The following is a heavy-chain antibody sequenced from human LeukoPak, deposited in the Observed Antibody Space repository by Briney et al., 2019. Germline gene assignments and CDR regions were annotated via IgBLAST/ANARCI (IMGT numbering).Heavy chain of an antibody. D-gene: IGHD3/OR15-3a*01. CDR1: GFTFSSHW. CDR2: IKQDGSEK. Sequence: GGSLRLSCAASGFTFSSHWMSWVRQAPGKGLEWVANIKQDGSEKYYVNSVKGRFTISRDNATNSLSLQMNSLRAEDTAVYYCARALPGLGNFDYWGQGTLVTVSS. V-gene: IGHV3-7*01. CDR3: ARALPGLGNFDY. J-gene: IGHJ4*02.